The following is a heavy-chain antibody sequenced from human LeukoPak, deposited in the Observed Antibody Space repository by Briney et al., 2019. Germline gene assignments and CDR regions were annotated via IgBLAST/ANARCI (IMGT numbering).Heavy chain of an antibody. D-gene: IGHD1-26*01. CDR3: AKSGGYGLIDY. CDR2: IYSSGST. Sequence: SETLSLTCTVSGGSINSFYWGWIRQPPGKGLEWIGSIYSSGSTYYNASLQSRVTISIETSKNQISLRLNSVTAADTAMYYCAKSGGYGLIDYWGQGTLVTVSS. CDR1: GGSINSFY. V-gene: IGHV4-39*01. J-gene: IGHJ4*02.